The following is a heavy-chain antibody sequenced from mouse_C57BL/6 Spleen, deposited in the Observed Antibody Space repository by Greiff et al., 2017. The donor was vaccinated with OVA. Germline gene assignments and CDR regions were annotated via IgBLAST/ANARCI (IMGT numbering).Heavy chain of an antibody. D-gene: IGHD1-3*01. CDR1: GYTFTSYW. V-gene: IGHV1-72*01. J-gene: IGHJ1*03. Sequence: QVQLKQPGAELVKPGASVKLSCKASGYTFTSYWMHWVKQRPGRGLEWIGRIDPNSGGTKYNEKFKSKATLTVDKPSSTAYMQLSSLTSADSAVFYVESSEVGYGNFEVGAQGPRSPSPQ. CDR3: ESSEVGYGNFEV. CDR2: IDPNSGGT.